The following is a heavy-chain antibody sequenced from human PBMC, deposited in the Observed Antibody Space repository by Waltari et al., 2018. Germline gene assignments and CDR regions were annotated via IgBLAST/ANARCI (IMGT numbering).Heavy chain of an antibody. J-gene: IGHJ6*02. V-gene: IGHV3-21*02. CDR1: GLPFNTYT. CDR3: AGGYSSYYGMDV. CDR2: ISSTSSDI. Sequence: EVQLVESGGGLVKPGGSLRLSCAASGLPFNTYTMNWVRQAPGKGLEWVSSISSTSSDIYYADSVKGRFTISRDNAKSSLYLQLNSLRAEDTAVYYCAGGYSSYYGMDVWGQGTTVTVSS. D-gene: IGHD6-13*01.